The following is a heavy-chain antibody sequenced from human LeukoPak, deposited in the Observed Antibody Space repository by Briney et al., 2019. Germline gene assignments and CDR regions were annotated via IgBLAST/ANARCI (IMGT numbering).Heavy chain of an antibody. J-gene: IGHJ6*02. D-gene: IGHD2-2*01. CDR2: IIPVFGTA. CDR3: ARPIVVVPEAPSHDYYGMDV. CDR1: GGTSSSYA. Sequence: GASVKVSCTASGGTSSSYAISWVRQAPGQGLEWMGGIIPVFGTANYAQKFQGRVTITADESTSTAYMELSSLRSEDTAVYYCARPIVVVPEAPSHDYYGMDVWGQGTTVTVSS. V-gene: IGHV1-69*13.